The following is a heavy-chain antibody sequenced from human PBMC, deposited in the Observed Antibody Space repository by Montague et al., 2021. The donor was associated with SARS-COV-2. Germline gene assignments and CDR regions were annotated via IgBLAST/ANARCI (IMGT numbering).Heavy chain of an antibody. CDR3: ARLRDGVVPSPILGVGPYYSSSSLGV. J-gene: IGHJ6*03. Sequence: SETLSLTCAVHGTSFSGYYWNWIRQPPGKGLEWIGEINHGGSTKYSPSLKSRLTISADTSKNQFSLKLTSVAAADTAVYYCARLRDGVVPSPILGVGPYYSSSSLGVWGRGTTVTVSS. D-gene: IGHD3-10*01. CDR2: INHGGST. V-gene: IGHV4-34*01. CDR1: GTSFSGYY.